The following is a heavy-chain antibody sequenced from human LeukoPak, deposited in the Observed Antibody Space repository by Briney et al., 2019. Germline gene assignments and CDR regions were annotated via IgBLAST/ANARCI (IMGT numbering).Heavy chain of an antibody. D-gene: IGHD3-10*01. J-gene: IGHJ4*02. V-gene: IGHV1-69*13. CDR1: GGTFSSYA. CDR2: IIPIFGTA. Sequence: GASVKVSCKASGGTFSSYAISWVRQAPGQGLEWMGGIIPIFGTANYAQKFQGRVTITADESTSTAYMELSSLRSEDTAVYYCASGYYYGSRYYFDYWGQGTLVTVSS. CDR3: ASGYYYGSRYYFDY.